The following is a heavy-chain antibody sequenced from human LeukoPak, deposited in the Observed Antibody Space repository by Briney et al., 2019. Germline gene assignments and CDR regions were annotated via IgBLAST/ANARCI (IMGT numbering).Heavy chain of an antibody. CDR3: ARVPWGGDRFDP. Sequence: ASVKVSCKASVYTFTSYDINWVRQTTGQGLEWMGWMNPNNGNTGYAQKFQGRVTMTRSTAIRTAYMELSSLRIDDTAVYYCARVPWGGDRFDPWGQGTLVTVSS. CDR2: MNPNNGNT. D-gene: IGHD3-16*01. V-gene: IGHV1-8*01. CDR1: VYTFTSYD. J-gene: IGHJ5*02.